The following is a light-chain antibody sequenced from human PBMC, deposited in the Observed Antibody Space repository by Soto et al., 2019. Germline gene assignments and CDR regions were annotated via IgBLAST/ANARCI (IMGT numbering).Light chain of an antibody. CDR3: QSYDSSNRV. J-gene: IGLJ3*02. CDR2: EDK. CDR1: SGSIASNY. V-gene: IGLV6-57*03. Sequence: NFMLTQPHSVSDSPGKTVTISCTRSSGSIASNYVQWYQQRPGSAPTTVIYEDKQRPSGVPDRFSGSIDSSSNSASLTISGLKTEDEADYYCQSYDSSNRVFGGGTKLTVL.